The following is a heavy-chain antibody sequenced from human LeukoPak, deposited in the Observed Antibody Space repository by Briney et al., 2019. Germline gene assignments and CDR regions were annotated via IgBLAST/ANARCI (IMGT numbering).Heavy chain of an antibody. J-gene: IGHJ4*02. V-gene: IGHV1-2*02. CDR2: INVNSGDT. D-gene: IGHD2-21*01. CDR1: GYTFTASY. CDR3: AGEDCGGGPCRQGFGY. Sequence: ASVKVSCKASGYTFTASYLHWVRQAPGQGLEYLGWINVNSGDTNHAQNFQGRVTLTRDTSINTAYMELSSLRSDDSALYYCAGEDCGGGPCRQGFGYWGQGTLVTVSS.